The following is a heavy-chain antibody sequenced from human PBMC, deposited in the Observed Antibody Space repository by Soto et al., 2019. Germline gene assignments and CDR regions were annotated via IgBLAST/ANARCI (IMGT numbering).Heavy chain of an antibody. CDR3: ARHAGYYYYGMDV. V-gene: IGHV4-39*01. CDR1: GGSISSSSYY. Sequence: SETLSLTCTVSGGSISSSSYYWGWIRQPPGKGLEWIGSIYYSGSTYYNPSLKSRVTISVDTSKNQFSLKLSSVTAADTAVYYCARHAGYYYYGMDVWGQGTTVTVSS. CDR2: IYYSGST. J-gene: IGHJ6*02.